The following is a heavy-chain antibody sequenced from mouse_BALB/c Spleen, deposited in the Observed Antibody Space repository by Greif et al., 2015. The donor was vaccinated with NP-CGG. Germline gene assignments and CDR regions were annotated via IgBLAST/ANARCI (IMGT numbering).Heavy chain of an antibody. CDR2: INPSTGYT. V-gene: IGHV1-7*01. Sequence: VQLQQSGAELAKPGASVKMSCKASGYTFTSYWMHWVKQRPGQGLEWIGYINPSTGYTEYNQKFKDKATLTADRSSSTANMQLSSLTSEDSAVYYCARSYYYGSSYYAMDYWGQGTSVTVSS. D-gene: IGHD1-1*01. J-gene: IGHJ4*01. CDR1: GYTFTSYW. CDR3: ARSYYYGSSYYAMDY.